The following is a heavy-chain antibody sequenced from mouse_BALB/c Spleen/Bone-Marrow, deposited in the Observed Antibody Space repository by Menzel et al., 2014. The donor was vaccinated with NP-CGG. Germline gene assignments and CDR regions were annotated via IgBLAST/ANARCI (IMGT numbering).Heavy chain of an antibody. V-gene: IGHV5-6-5*01. CDR1: GFTFSSYA. CDR2: ISSGGST. J-gene: IGHJ4*01. CDR3: AREEYGQKVYAMDY. D-gene: IGHD2-10*02. Sequence: DVMLVESGGGLVKPGGSLKLSCAASGFTFSSYAMSWVRQTPEKRLEWVASISSGGSTYYPDSVKGRFTISRDNARNILCLQMSSLRSEDTAMYYCAREEYGQKVYAMDYWGQGTSVTVSS.